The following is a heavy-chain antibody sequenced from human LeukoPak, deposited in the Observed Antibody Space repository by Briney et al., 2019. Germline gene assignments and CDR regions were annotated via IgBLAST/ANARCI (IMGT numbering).Heavy chain of an antibody. CDR3: ARGMRLGDDAFDI. D-gene: IGHD3-16*01. Sequence: GGSLRLSCAASGFTVSSNYMSWVRQAPGKGLEWVSVIYSGGSTYYADSVKGRFTISRDNSKNTLYLQMNSLRAEDTAVYYCARGMRLGDDAFDIWGQGTMVTVSS. J-gene: IGHJ3*02. CDR1: GFTVSSNY. CDR2: IYSGGST. V-gene: IGHV3-53*01.